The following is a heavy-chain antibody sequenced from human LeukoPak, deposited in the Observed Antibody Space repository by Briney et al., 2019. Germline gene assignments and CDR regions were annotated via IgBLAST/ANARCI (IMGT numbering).Heavy chain of an antibody. J-gene: IGHJ5*02. CDR2: ISGDGGST. CDR1: GFTFDDYA. Sequence: GGSLRLSCAASGFTFDDYAMHWVRQAPGKGLEWVSLISGDGGSTYYADSVKGRFTISRDNSKNSLYLQMNSLRTEDTALYYCAKDMLPEVYYYDSSGPARFDPWGQGTLVTVSS. D-gene: IGHD3-22*01. CDR3: AKDMLPEVYYYDSSGPARFDP. V-gene: IGHV3-43*02.